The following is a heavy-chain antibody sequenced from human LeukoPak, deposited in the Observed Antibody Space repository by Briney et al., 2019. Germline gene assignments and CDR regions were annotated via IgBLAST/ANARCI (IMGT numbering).Heavy chain of an antibody. Sequence: PGGSLRLSCEASGFTFRSYAMNWVRQAPGKGLEWVSVISGSGDGTHYADSVKGRFTISRDNSKNTLYLQMNSLRVEDTAVYSCAKAPGFTVVTSFDWWGQATLVTVSS. CDR2: ISGSGDGT. CDR3: AKAPGFTVVTSFDW. V-gene: IGHV3-23*01. CDR1: GFTFRSYA. J-gene: IGHJ4*02. D-gene: IGHD4-23*01.